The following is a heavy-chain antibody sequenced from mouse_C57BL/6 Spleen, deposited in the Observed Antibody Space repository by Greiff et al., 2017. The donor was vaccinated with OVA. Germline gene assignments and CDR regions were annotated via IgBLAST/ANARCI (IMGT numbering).Heavy chain of an antibody. D-gene: IGHD2-4*01. CDR1: GYTFTSYW. Sequence: QVQLQQPGTELVKPGASVKLSCKASGYTFTSYWMHWVKQRPGQGLEWIGNINPSNGGTNYNEKFKSKATLTVDKSSSTAYMQLSGLTSEDSAVYYCARLHYYDYDEFAYWGQGTLVTVSA. V-gene: IGHV1-53*01. CDR3: ARLHYYDYDEFAY. J-gene: IGHJ3*01. CDR2: INPSNGGT.